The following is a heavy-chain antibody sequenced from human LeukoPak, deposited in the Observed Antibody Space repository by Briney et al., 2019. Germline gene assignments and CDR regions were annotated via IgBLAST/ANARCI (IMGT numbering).Heavy chain of an antibody. Sequence: GGSLRLSCAASGFTFSVAAMTWVRQAPGKGLEWVSLIGASGESTYYADSVKGRFNISRDNSKHPLSLQLKSLRPEDTAMFFCANNIRLSTGGLGTMVTVPS. CDR3: ANNIRLST. CDR1: GFTFSVAA. V-gene: IGHV3-23*01. J-gene: IGHJ3*01. CDR2: IGASGEST. D-gene: IGHD5-12*01.